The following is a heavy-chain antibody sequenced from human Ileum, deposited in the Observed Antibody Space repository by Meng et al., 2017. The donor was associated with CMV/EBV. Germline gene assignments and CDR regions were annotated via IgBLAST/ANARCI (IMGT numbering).Heavy chain of an antibody. CDR1: GFTFNSYT. V-gene: IGHV3-21*01. J-gene: IGHJ3*01. CDR3: ARDEYDHLPGYSDAFDV. D-gene: IGHD3-9*01. Sequence: GGSLRLSCAASGFTFNSYTMHWVRQAPGKGLEWISSISASSSFIYYADSVKGRFTISRDNTNSSLYLQMDSLGVEDTAVYYCARDEYDHLPGYSDAFDVWGQETTVTVSS. CDR2: ISASSSFI.